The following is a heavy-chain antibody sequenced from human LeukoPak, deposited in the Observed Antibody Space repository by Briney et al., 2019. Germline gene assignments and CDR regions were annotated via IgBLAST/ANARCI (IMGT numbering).Heavy chain of an antibody. D-gene: IGHD6-25*01. Sequence: DSVKGRFAISRDSSKTTVYLEMNSLRPEDTAVYYCARGPIQDSAAQTSPFDYWGQGTLVTVSS. V-gene: IGHV3-30*09. CDR3: ARGPIQDSAAQTSPFDY. J-gene: IGHJ4*02.